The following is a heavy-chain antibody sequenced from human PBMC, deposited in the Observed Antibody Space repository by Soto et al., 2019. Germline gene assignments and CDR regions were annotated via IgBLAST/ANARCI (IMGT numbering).Heavy chain of an antibody. Sequence: GGSLSLSCASSGFTFTSCDMHWVRQAPGKGLEWVAVISLDGNRKNYADSVKGRFTISRDDSKNTLYLQMNSLRAEDTAVYYCSQKGSVDFESWGQGTLVTVYS. CDR2: ISLDGNRK. CDR3: SQKGSVDFES. D-gene: IGHD2-15*01. V-gene: IGHV3-30*03. J-gene: IGHJ4*02. CDR1: GFTFTSCD.